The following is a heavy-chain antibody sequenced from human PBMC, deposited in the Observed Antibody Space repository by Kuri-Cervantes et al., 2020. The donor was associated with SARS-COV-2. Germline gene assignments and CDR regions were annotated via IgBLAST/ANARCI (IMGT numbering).Heavy chain of an antibody. D-gene: IGHD3-3*01. V-gene: IGHV1-24*01. CDR2: FDREDGKR. CDR1: GYTLPELS. CDR3: ATGISLRFLEWLAAFDI. Sequence: GESLKISCKVSGYTLPELSMHWVRQAPGKGLEWMGGFDREDGKRVYAQKFQGRVTMTEDTSTHTAYMELSSLRSEDTAVYYCATGISLRFLEWLAAFDIWGQGTMVTVSS. J-gene: IGHJ3*02.